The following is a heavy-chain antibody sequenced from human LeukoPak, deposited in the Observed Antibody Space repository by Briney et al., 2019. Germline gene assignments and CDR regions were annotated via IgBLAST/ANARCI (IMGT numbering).Heavy chain of an antibody. CDR2: TYYRSKWYN. Sequence: SQTLSLTCAISGDSVSSNSAAWNWIRQSPSRGLEWLGRTYYRSKWYNDYAVSVKSRITINPDTSKNQFSLQLNSVTPEDTAVYYCARDQLGNYGSGSYKAFDIWGQGAMVTVS. J-gene: IGHJ3*02. CDR1: GDSVSSNSAA. D-gene: IGHD3-10*01. V-gene: IGHV6-1*01. CDR3: ARDQLGNYGSGSYKAFDI.